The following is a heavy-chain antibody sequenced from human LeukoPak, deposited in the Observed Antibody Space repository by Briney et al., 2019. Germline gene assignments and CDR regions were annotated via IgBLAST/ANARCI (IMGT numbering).Heavy chain of an antibody. V-gene: IGHV3-30-3*01. CDR1: GFTFSSYA. Sequence: GGSLRLSCAASGFTFSSYAMHWVRQAPGKGLEWVAVISYDGSNKYYADSVKGRFTISRDNSKNTLYLQMNSLRAEDTAVYYCARSVRAPAAGRPLDYWGQGTLVTVSS. CDR3: ARSVRAPAAGRPLDY. J-gene: IGHJ4*02. CDR2: ISYDGSNK. D-gene: IGHD6-13*01.